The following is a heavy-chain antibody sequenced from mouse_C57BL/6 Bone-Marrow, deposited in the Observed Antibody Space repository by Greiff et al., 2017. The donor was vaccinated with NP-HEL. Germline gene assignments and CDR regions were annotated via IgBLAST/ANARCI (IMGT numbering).Heavy chain of an antibody. CDR1: GFSLSTFGMG. CDR2: IWWDDDK. V-gene: IGHV8-8*01. CDR3: ARIRTTVVARDWYFDV. D-gene: IGHD1-1*01. J-gene: IGHJ1*03. Sequence: QVTLKESGPGILQPSQTLSLTCSFSGFSLSTFGMGVGWIRQPSGKGLEWLAHIWWDDDKYYNPALKSRLTISKDTSKNQVFLKIANVDTADTATYYCARIRTTVVARDWYFDVWGTGTTVTVSS.